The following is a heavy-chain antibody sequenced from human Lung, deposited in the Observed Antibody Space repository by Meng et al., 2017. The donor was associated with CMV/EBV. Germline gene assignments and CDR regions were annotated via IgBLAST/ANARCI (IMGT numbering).Heavy chain of an antibody. Sequence: GGSXRLXCAAPGFTFSSYSMNWVRQAPGKGLEWVSYISSSSSTIYYADSVKGRFTISRDNAKNSLYLQMNSLRAEDTAVYYCATMLQSGSYSHSYYYGMDVWXQGTXVTVSS. V-gene: IGHV3-48*04. CDR1: GFTFSSYS. CDR3: ATMLQSGSYSHSYYYGMDV. D-gene: IGHD1-26*01. J-gene: IGHJ6*02. CDR2: ISSSSSTI.